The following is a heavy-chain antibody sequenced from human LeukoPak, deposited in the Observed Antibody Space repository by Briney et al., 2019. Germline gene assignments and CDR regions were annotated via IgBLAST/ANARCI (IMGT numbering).Heavy chain of an antibody. CDR1: GFTFTDHY. CDR2: IAPHSTFT. V-gene: IGHV1-2*02. Sequence: GASVKVSCKSSGFTFTDHYIHWVRQRPGQGLEWMGYIAPHSTFTSSPQESQGRVTMTRDASMSTAYMELTRLTSDDTAVYYCVREGEGPLSKDFDYWGQGTLVTVSS. D-gene: IGHD2/OR15-2a*01. CDR3: VREGEGPLSKDFDY. J-gene: IGHJ4*02.